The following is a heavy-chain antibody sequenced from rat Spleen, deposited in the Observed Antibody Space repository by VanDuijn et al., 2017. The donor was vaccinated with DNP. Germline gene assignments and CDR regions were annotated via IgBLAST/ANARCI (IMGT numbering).Heavy chain of an antibody. V-gene: IGHV2-43*01. CDR3: TRVGRTTDAMDA. J-gene: IGHJ4*01. D-gene: IGHD1-6*01. Sequence: QVQLKESGPGLVQPSQTLSLACTVSGFALTGYHVHWVRQPSGKGLEWMGVIWHGGSTDYNSTLKSRLSISRDTSKSQVFLQKNSLQTEDTAIYFCTRVGRTTDAMDAWGQGTSVTVSS. CDR2: IWHGGST. CDR1: GFALTGYH.